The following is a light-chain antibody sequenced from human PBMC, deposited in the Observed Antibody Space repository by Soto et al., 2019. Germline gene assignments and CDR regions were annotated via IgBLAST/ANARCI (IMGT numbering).Light chain of an antibody. CDR1: SSDIGAYHY. CDR3: NSYTNSDTVI. CDR2: AVN. V-gene: IGLV2-14*01. Sequence: QSALTQAASVSGSPGQSITISFTGTSSDIGAYHYVSWYQQRPGKAPKVLIYAVNNRPSGISDRFSGSKSGNTASLTISGLQAEDEAVYYCNSYTNSDTVIFGGGTKLTVL. J-gene: IGLJ2*01.